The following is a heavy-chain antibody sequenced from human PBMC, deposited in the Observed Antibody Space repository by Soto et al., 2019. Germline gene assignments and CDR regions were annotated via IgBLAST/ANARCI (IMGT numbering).Heavy chain of an antibody. V-gene: IGHV3-53*01. CDR3: AASVTTAGGFDF. CDR2: IYGGGNT. Sequence: GGSLRLSCAASVFSVSSKYMIWVRQAPGKGLEWVSAIYGGGNTYDADSVRGRFAISRDNSKNTVSLLMNSLRADDTAVYYCAASVTTAGGFDFWGQGTLVTVSS. J-gene: IGHJ3*01. CDR1: VFSVSSKY. D-gene: IGHD4-17*01.